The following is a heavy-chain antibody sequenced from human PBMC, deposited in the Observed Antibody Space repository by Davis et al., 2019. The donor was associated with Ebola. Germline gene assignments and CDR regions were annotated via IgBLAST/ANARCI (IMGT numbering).Heavy chain of an antibody. CDR2: IYYSGST. D-gene: IGHD6-13*01. Sequence: MPSETLSLTCTVSGGSISSYYWSWIRQPPGKGLEWIGYIYYSGSTNYNPSLKSRVTISVDTSKNQFSLKLSSVTAADTAVYFCARAYLRIAAAGTRWGWFDPWGQGTLVTVSS. J-gene: IGHJ5*02. V-gene: IGHV4-59*12. CDR1: GGSISSYY. CDR3: ARAYLRIAAAGTRWGWFDP.